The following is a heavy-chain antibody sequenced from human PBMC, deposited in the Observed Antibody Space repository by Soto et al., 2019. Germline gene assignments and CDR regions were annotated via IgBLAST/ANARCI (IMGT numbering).Heavy chain of an antibody. CDR3: ARAKLVVEGRFDY. V-gene: IGHV3-11*06. CDR1: GFSFSDYY. CDR2: ISSSGSYT. J-gene: IGHJ4*02. D-gene: IGHD2-2*01. Sequence: QVQLVESGGCLVKPGGSLRLSCAASGFSFSDYYMNWIRQAPGKGLEWISYISSSGSYTNYADSVRGRFTMSRDSAKNSLLLQMDGLRAEDTAVYYCARAKLVVEGRFDYWGQGTLVTVSS.